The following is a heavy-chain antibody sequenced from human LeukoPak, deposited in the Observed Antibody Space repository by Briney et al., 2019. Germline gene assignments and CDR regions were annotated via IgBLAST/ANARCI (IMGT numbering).Heavy chain of an antibody. V-gene: IGHV3-33*06. D-gene: IGHD1-26*01. CDR3: AKPTSGSGSFLIDY. CDR2: IWDDGSYK. CDR1: GFSFSNYG. Sequence: GGSLRLSCAASGFSFSNYGMHWVRQAPGKGLEWVAVIWDDGSYKYYAASVKGRFTISRDNSKNTLYLQITSLRAEDTAVYYCAKPTSGSGSFLIDYWGQGTLVTVSS. J-gene: IGHJ4*02.